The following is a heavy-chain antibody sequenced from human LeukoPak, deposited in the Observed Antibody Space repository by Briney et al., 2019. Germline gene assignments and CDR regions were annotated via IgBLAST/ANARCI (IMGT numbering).Heavy chain of an antibody. J-gene: IGHJ3*02. CDR1: GGSISSYY. V-gene: IGHV4-59*01. D-gene: IGHD2-2*01. Sequence: SETLSLTXTVSGGSISSYYWSWIRQPPGKGLELIGYIYYSGSTNYNPSLKSRVTISVDTSKNQFSLKLSSVTAADTAVYYCARRCSSTSCKGAFDIWGQGTMVTVSS. CDR3: ARRCSSTSCKGAFDI. CDR2: IYYSGST.